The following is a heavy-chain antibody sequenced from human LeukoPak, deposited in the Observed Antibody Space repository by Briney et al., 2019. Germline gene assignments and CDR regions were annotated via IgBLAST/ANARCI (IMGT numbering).Heavy chain of an antibody. D-gene: IGHD5-24*01. CDR1: GGTFSSYA. CDR2: IISIFGTA. CDR3: ARDRGDGYNFFDY. Sequence: SVKVSCKASGGTFSSYAISWVRQAPGQGLEWMGGIISIFGTANYAQKFQGRVTITADESTSTAYMELSSLRSEDTAVYYCARDRGDGYNFFDYWGQGTLVTVSS. V-gene: IGHV1-69*13. J-gene: IGHJ4*02.